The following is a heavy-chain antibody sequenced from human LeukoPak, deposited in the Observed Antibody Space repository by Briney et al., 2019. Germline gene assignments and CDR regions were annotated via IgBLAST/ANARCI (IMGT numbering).Heavy chain of an antibody. V-gene: IGHV3-66*01. D-gene: IGHD4-17*01. CDR3: ARLNFGDDY. CDR2: IYGSTSA. CDR1: GFTVGSNY. Sequence: GGSLRLSCAASGFTVGSNYINSVRQAPGKWLEWVSLIYGSTSADYADSVKGRFTISRDTSMNTVYLQMNSPRAEDTAVYYCARLNFGDDYWGQGTLVTVSS. J-gene: IGHJ4*02.